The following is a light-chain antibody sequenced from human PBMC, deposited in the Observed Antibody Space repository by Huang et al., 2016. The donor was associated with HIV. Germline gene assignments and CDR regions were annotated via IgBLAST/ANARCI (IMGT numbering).Light chain of an antibody. Sequence: DIQMTKSPSAMSASVGDRVTITCRTNQDIFNYLAWFQQKPGRAPKRLIYALSSLQSVVPSRFSGSGSGTEFTLTINNLQPEDFATYYCLQHKAFHLPTFGQGTQVE. J-gene: IGKJ1*01. CDR2: ALS. V-gene: IGKV1-17*03. CDR3: LQHKAFHLPT. CDR1: QDIFNY.